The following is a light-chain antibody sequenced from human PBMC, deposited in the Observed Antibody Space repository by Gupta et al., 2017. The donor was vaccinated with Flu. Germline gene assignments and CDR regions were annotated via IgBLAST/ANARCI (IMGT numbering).Light chain of an antibody. Sequence: ATLSVSPGERATLSCRASQSVRSNLAWYKQKPGQAPRLLIYGASTRDTGIPARFSGSGSGTEFTLTISSRQSEDFAVYYCQQYNNWPPWTFGQGTKVEIK. J-gene: IGKJ1*01. V-gene: IGKV3-15*01. CDR2: GAS. CDR1: QSVRSN. CDR3: QQYNNWPPWT.